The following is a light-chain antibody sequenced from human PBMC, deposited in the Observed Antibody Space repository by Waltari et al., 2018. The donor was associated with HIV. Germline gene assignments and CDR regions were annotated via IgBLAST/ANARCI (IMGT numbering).Light chain of an antibody. Sequence: QSALTQPASVSGSPGQSITISCTGTSSDVGGYNYVSWYQQNPGKAPKLMIYEVSNRPSGVSNLFSGSKSGNTASLTISGLRAEDEADYYCSSYTSSSTPVVFGGGTKLTVL. J-gene: IGLJ2*01. CDR1: SSDVGGYNY. V-gene: IGLV2-14*01. CDR2: EVS. CDR3: SSYTSSSTPVV.